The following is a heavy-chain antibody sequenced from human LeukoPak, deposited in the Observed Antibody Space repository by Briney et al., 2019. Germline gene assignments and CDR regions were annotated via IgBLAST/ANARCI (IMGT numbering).Heavy chain of an antibody. D-gene: IGHD6-19*01. CDR2: ISVSGSTI. CDR3: AKVRWDNSGWYYLDY. V-gene: IGHV3-48*03. CDR1: GFTFSSYE. Sequence: GGSLRLSCAASGFTFSSYEMHWVRQAPGKGLAWVSYISVSGSTIYYADSVKGRFTISRDNSKNTLYLQMNSLRAEDTAVYYCAKVRWDNSGWYYLDYWGQGTLVTVSS. J-gene: IGHJ4*02.